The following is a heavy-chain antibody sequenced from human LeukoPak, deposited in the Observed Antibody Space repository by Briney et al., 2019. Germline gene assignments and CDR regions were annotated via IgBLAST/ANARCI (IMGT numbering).Heavy chain of an antibody. CDR2: IYYSGST. CDR1: GGSIGSYY. D-gene: IGHD3-10*01. V-gene: IGHV4-59*01. Sequence: KPSETLSLTCTVSGGSIGSYYWSWIRQPPGKGLEWIGYIYYSGSTNYNPSLKSRVTISVDTSKNQFSLKLSSVTAADTAVYYCARVSGRYYFDYWGQGTLVTVSS. J-gene: IGHJ4*02. CDR3: ARVSGRYYFDY.